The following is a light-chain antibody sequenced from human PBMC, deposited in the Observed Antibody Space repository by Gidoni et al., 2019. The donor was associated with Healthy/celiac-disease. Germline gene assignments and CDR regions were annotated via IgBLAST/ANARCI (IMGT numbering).Light chain of an antibody. J-gene: IGKJ1*01. CDR3: QQYNSYWPWT. Sequence: DIQMTQSPSTLSASVGDRVTITCRASQSISSWLAWYQQKPGKAPKLLIYKASSLESGVPSRFSGSGSGTEFTLTISSLQPDDFATYYCQQYNSYWPWTFXQXTKVEIK. V-gene: IGKV1-5*03. CDR2: KAS. CDR1: QSISSW.